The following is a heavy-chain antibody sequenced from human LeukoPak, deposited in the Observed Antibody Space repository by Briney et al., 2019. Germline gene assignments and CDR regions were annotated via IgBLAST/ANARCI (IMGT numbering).Heavy chain of an antibody. V-gene: IGHV4-59*01. CDR3: ARFGIFYDMDV. Sequence: SETLSLTCTVSGGSISGYYWTWTRQPPGKGLEWIGQIHYSGKADYNPSLRSRITISVDTSKNKMFLKLSSVTAAYTAVYYCARFGIFYDMDVWGRGTTVTVSS. D-gene: IGHD3-16*01. CDR2: IHYSGKA. J-gene: IGHJ6*02. CDR1: GGSISGYY.